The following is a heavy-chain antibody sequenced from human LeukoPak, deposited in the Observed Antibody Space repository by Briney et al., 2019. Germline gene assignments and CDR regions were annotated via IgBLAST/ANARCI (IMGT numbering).Heavy chain of an antibody. CDR2: ISSSSSYI. Sequence: PGGSLRLSCAASGFTFSSYSMNWVRQAPGKGLEWVSSISSSSSYIYYADSVKGRFTISRDNAKNSLYLQMNSLRAEDTAVYYCARVGYSGYVRDAFDIWGQGTMVTVSS. D-gene: IGHD5-12*01. CDR1: GFTFSSYS. V-gene: IGHV3-21*01. CDR3: ARVGYSGYVRDAFDI. J-gene: IGHJ3*02.